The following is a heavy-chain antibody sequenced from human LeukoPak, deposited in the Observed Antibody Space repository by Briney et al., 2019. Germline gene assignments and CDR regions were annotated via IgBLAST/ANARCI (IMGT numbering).Heavy chain of an antibody. CDR1: GFTLSSYW. J-gene: IGHJ4*02. V-gene: IGHV3-7*01. Sequence: PGGSLRLSCEVSGFTLSSYWMGWVRQAPGKGLEWVANINEDGSEKNYVDSVKGRFTISRDNAQDSVFLQMNSLIAEDTAVYFCAREGYSSSAATYWGQGTLVAVSS. D-gene: IGHD4-11*01. CDR2: INEDGSEK. CDR3: AREGYSSSAATY.